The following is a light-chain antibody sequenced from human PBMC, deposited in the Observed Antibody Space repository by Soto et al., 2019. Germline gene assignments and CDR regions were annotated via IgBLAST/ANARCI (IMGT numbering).Light chain of an antibody. CDR1: QSVGGN. J-gene: IGKJ5*01. CDR2: GAS. CDR3: QHYGAAPIS. V-gene: IGKV3-20*01. Sequence: GLTQSPDSMSLSPGDRATLSCRASQSVGGNVAWYQQNPGQPPKLLIFGASSRATGIAAKFSGSGSGTDFTLTISRLEPADFALYYCQHYGAAPISFGQGTRLEIK.